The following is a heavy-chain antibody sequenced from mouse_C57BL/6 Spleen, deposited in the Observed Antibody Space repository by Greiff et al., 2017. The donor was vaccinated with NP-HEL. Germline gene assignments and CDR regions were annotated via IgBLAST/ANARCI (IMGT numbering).Heavy chain of an antibody. J-gene: IGHJ3*01. CDR3: TSSYYGSSYPAWFAY. D-gene: IGHD1-1*01. V-gene: IGHV1-15*01. Sequence: VQLQQSGAELVRPGASVTLSCKASGYTFTDYEMHWVKQTPVHGLEWIGAIDPETGGTAYNQKFKGKAILTADKSSSTAYMELRSLTSEDSAVYYCTSSYYGSSYPAWFAYWGQGTLVTVSA. CDR1: GYTFTDYE. CDR2: IDPETGGT.